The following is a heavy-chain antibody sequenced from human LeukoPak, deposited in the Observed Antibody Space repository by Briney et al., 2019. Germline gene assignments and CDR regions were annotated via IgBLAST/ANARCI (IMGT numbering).Heavy chain of an antibody. CDR2: INSDGSST. D-gene: IGHD6-13*01. J-gene: IGHJ4*02. Sequence: PGGSLRLSCAASGFTFSSYWMHWVRQAPGKGLVWVSRINSDGSSTSYADSVKGRFTNSRDNAKNTLYLQMNSLRAEDTAVYYCARPRYSSSWYIFDYWGQGTLVTVSS. V-gene: IGHV3-74*01. CDR1: GFTFSSYW. CDR3: ARPRYSSSWYIFDY.